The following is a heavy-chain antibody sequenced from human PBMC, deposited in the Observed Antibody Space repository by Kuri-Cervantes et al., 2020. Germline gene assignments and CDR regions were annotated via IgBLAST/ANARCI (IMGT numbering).Heavy chain of an antibody. J-gene: IGHJ4*02. D-gene: IGHD6-13*01. CDR1: VFSLSTSGVG. V-gene: IGHV2-5*01. Sequence: SGVPVAIPASSRTLTCTSCVFSLSTSGVGVGWIRQPPGKALEWLALSYLYDDNRYSTSLKSRLTITKDTSKNQVVLTMTNMDPVDTATYYCAHSHYSSSWYDDYWGQATLVTVSS. CDR3: AHSHYSSSWYDDY. CDR2: SYLYDDN.